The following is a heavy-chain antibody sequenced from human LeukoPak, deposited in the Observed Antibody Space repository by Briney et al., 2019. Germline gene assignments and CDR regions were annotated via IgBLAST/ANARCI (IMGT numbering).Heavy chain of an antibody. Sequence: TSETLSLTCTVSGGSISSYYWNWIRQPPGKGLEWIGYIYYSGSTNYNPSLKSRVTISVDTSKNQFSLKLSSVTAADTAVYYCARSVREMMDAFDIWGQGTMVTVSS. CDR2: IYYSGST. J-gene: IGHJ3*02. D-gene: IGHD3-16*01. CDR1: GGSISSYY. V-gene: IGHV4-59*01. CDR3: ARSVREMMDAFDI.